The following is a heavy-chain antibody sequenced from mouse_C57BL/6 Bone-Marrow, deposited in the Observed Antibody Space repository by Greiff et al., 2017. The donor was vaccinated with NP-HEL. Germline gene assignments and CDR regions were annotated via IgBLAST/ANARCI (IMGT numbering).Heavy chain of an antibody. J-gene: IGHJ3*01. CDR2: IWGGGST. CDR1: GFSLTSYG. CDR3: AGAYYSNYRFAY. Sequence: QVQLKESGPGLVAPSQSLSITCTVSGFSLTSYGVDWVRQPPGTGLEWLGVIWGGGSTNYNSALMSRLSISKDHSKSQVFLKMNSLQTDDTAMYYCAGAYYSNYRFAYWGQGTLVTVSA. V-gene: IGHV2-9*01. D-gene: IGHD2-5*01.